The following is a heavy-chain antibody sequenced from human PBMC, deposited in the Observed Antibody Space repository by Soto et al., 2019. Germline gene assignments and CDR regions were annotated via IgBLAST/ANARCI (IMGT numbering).Heavy chain of an antibody. CDR1: GFTFSSYA. J-gene: IGHJ5*02. CDR2: ISGSGGST. Sequence: TVGSLRLSCAASGFTFSSYAMSWVRQAPGKGLEWVSAISGSGGSTYYADSVKGRFTISRDNSKNTLYLQMNSLRAEDTAVYYCAKVSGWSNWFDPWGQGTLVTVSS. CDR3: AKVSGWSNWFDP. D-gene: IGHD6-19*01. V-gene: IGHV3-23*01.